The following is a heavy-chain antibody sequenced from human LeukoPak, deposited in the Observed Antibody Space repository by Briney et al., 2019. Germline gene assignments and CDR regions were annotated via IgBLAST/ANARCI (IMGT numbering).Heavy chain of an antibody. CDR2: IIPILGIA. Sequence: GASVKVSCKASGGTFSSYAISWVRQAPGQGLEWMGRIIPILGIANYAQKFQGRVTITADKSTSTAYMELSSLRSEDTAVYYCARDKAATPGLVLDYWGQGTLVTVSS. D-gene: IGHD6-25*01. V-gene: IGHV1-69*04. CDR1: GGTFSSYA. J-gene: IGHJ4*02. CDR3: ARDKAATPGLVLDY.